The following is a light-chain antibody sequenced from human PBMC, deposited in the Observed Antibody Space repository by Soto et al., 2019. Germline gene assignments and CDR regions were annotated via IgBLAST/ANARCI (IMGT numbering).Light chain of an antibody. V-gene: IGLV2-23*01. CDR1: SSDVGSYNL. Sequence: SVLTQPAPVSGSPGQSITISCTGTSSDVGSYNLVSWYQQHPGKAPKLMIYEGSKRPSGVSNRFSGSKSGNTASLTISGLQAEDEADYYCCSYAGSSTYVFGTGTKVTVL. CDR3: CSYAGSSTYV. CDR2: EGS. J-gene: IGLJ1*01.